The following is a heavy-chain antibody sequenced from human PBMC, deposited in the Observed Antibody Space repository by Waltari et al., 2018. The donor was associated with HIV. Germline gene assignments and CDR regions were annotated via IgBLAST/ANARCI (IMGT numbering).Heavy chain of an antibody. D-gene: IGHD3-3*01. V-gene: IGHV1-46*01. CDR1: GYTFTSYY. J-gene: IGHJ6*02. CDR3: AREITIFGVAYGMDV. CDR2: INPSGGST. Sequence: QVQLVQSGAEVKKPGASVKVSCKASGYTFTSYYMHWVRQAPGQGLEWMGIINPSGGSTSYAQKFQGRVTMTRDTSTSTVYMELSSLRSEDTAVYYCAREITIFGVAYGMDVWGQGTTVTVSS.